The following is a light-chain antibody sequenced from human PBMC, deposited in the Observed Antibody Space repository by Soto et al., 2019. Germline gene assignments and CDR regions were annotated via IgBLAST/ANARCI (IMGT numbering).Light chain of an antibody. CDR2: EVN. CDR3: SSYAGINNLGV. V-gene: IGLV2-8*01. CDR1: SSDVGGYKY. J-gene: IGLJ1*01. Sequence: QSVLTQPPSASGSPGQSVTISCTGTSSDVGGYKYVSWYQQHPGKAPKLMIFEVNKRPSGVPVRFSGSKSGNTASLTVSGLQVEDEADYYCSSYAGINNLGVFGTGTKLTVL.